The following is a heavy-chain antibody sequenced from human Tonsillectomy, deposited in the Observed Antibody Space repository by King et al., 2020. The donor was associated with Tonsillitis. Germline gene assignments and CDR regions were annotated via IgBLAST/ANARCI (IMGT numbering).Heavy chain of an antibody. CDR3: IPSNDGRGEGYDMDV. CDR2: IDQNGAET. V-gene: IGHV3-7*01. J-gene: IGHJ6*02. Sequence: VQLVESGGGLVQPGGSLRLSCAASGFTFSHYWMSWVRQAPGKGLECVANIDQNGAETYYVDSVKGRFTISRPNAKNSLYLQMNSLRAEDTALYYCIPSNDGRGEGYDMDVWGQGTTVTVSS. D-gene: IGHD2-21*01. CDR1: GFTFSHYW.